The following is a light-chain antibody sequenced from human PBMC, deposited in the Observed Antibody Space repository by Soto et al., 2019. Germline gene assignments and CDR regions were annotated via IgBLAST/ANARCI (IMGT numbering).Light chain of an antibody. CDR2: SAS. Sequence: EIVMTQSPATLSVSPGETATLSFRPSQRVGINLAWYQQKPGQAPRLLIYSASTRASGIPARFSGSGSGTDFTLTISSLEPEDFAFYYCQKRSNWPPITCGQGTRLEIK. CDR3: QKRSNWPPIT. V-gene: IGKV3-15*01. CDR1: QRVGIN. J-gene: IGKJ5*01.